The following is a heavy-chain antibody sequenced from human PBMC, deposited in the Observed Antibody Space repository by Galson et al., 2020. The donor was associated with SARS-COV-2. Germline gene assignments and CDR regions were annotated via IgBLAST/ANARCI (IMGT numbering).Heavy chain of an antibody. CDR3: ASPAPYCGGDCYVSAFDI. J-gene: IGHJ3*02. CDR2: IYYSGST. Sequence: SETLSLTCTVSGGSISSGSYYWGWIRQPPGKGLEWIGSIYYSGSTYYNPTPKSHVTISVDTSKNQFSLKLSSVTAAATAVYYCASPAPYCGGDCYVSAFDIWGQGTMVTVSS. D-gene: IGHD2-21*02. CDR1: GGSISSGSYY. V-gene: IGHV4-39*01.